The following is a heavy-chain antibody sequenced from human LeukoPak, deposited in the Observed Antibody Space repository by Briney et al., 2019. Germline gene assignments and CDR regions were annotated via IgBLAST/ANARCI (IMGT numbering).Heavy chain of an antibody. CDR2: INSDGSST. CDR1: GFTFSSYW. D-gene: IGHD2-15*01. CDR3: ARSARYCSGGSCYGGYCHYMDV. V-gene: IGHV3-74*01. Sequence: GGPLRLSCAASGFTFSSYWMHWVRQAPGKGLVWVLRINSDGSSTSYADSVKGRFTISRDNAKNTLYLQMNSLRAEDTAVYYCARSARYCSGGSCYGGYCHYMDVWGKGTTVTVSS. J-gene: IGHJ6*03.